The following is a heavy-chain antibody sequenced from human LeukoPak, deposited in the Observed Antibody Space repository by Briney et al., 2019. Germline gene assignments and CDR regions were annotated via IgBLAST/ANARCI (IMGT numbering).Heavy chain of an antibody. V-gene: IGHV1-46*01. CDR3: ARDQEGFDY. CDR1: GYTFTSNY. J-gene: IGHJ4*02. CDR2: IYTRDGST. Sequence: VASVKVSCKASGYTFTSNYIHWVRQAPGQGLEWMGMIYTRDGSTSYAQKFQGRVTVTRDTSTSTVHMELSGLRSEDTAVYYCARDQEGFDYWGREPWSPSPQ.